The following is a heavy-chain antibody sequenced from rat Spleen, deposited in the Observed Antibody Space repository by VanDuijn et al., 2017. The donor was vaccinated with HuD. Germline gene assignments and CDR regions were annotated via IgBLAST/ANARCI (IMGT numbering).Heavy chain of an antibody. V-gene: IGHV5-62*01. CDR2: VGSSSDT. J-gene: IGHJ2*01. Sequence: VQLVESGGGLVQPGKSLKLSCSASGFTFSSYGMHWIRQAPGKGLHWIAFVGSSSDTVYADAVKGRFTISRDNAKNTLYLHLDSLKCEDTAIYFCERDTHTKGIADYGGQGVMITVSS. CDR3: ERDTHTKGIADY. CDR1: GFTFSSYG. D-gene: IGHD1-9*01.